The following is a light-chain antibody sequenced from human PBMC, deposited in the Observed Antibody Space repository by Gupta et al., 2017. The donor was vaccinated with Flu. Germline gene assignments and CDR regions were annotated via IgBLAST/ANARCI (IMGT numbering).Light chain of an antibody. CDR3: QSYDSSLSGWV. CDR1: SSNIGAGYD. V-gene: IGLV1-40*01. CDR2: GNI. Sequence: SVLTRPPSVSGAPGQRVTISCTGSSSNIGAGYDVHWYQQLPGTAPKLLIHGNINRPSGVPDRFSASKSGTSASLAITGLQAEDEADYYCQSYDSSLSGWVFGGGTKLTVL. J-gene: IGLJ3*02.